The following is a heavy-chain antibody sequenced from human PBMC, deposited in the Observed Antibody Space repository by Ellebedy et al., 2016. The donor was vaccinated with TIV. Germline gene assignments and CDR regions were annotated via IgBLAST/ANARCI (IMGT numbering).Heavy chain of an antibody. V-gene: IGHV3-43*02. J-gene: IGHJ6*02. CDR1: GFTFADFA. D-gene: IGHD1-26*01. CDR3: AKDQIGATSRDPFYGMDV. Sequence: GESLKISCAASGFTFADFAMHWVRQVPGKGLEWVSVITRDGTSTYYADSVKGRFTISRDNSKNSLYLQMNSLRSEDTAFYYRAKDQIGATSRDPFYGMDVWGPGTTVTVSS. CDR2: ITRDGTST.